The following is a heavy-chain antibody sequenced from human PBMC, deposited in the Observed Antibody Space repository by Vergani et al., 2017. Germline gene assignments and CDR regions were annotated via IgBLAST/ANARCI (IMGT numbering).Heavy chain of an antibody. J-gene: IGHJ4*02. D-gene: IGHD3-10*01. V-gene: IGHV2-5*02. CDR1: GFSLSTSGVG. CDR3: AHPKILWFGEYPWFDY. Sequence: QITLKESGPTLVKPTQTLTLTCTFSGFSLSTSGVGVGWIRQPPGKALEWLALIYWDDDKRYSPSLKSRLTITKDTSKNQVVLTMTNMDPVDTATYYCAHPKILWFGEYPWFDYWGQGTLVTVSS. CDR2: IYWDDDK.